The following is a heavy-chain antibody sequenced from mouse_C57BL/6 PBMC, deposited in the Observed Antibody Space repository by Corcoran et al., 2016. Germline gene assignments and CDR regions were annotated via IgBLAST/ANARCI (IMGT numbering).Heavy chain of an antibody. J-gene: IGHJ3*01. CDR3: AREGGFAY. CDR2: INTYSGVP. CDR1: GYTFTTYG. V-gene: IGHV9-3*01. Sequence: QSQLVQSGPELKKPGETVKSSCKASGYTFTTYGMSWVKQAPGKGLKWMGWINTYSGVPTYADDFKGRFAFSLETSASTAYLQINNLKNEDTATYFCAREGGFAYWGQGTLVTVSA.